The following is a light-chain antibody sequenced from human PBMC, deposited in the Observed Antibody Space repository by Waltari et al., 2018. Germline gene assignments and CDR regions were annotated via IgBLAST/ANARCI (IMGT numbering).Light chain of an antibody. Sequence: EIVMTQSPATLSVSPGERATLPCRASKSVSSNLAWYQQKPGQALRRLIDGASTRATGIPGRFCGSGSGTEFTLTISRLQSEDFAVYYCQQYSNWPYTFGQGTKLEIK. CDR1: KSVSSN. J-gene: IGKJ2*01. V-gene: IGKV3-15*01. CDR3: QQYSNWPYT. CDR2: GAS.